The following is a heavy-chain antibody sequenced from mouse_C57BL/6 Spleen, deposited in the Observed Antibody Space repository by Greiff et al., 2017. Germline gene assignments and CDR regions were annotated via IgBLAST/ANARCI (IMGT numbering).Heavy chain of an antibody. D-gene: IGHD2-1*01. CDR2: IDPENGDT. CDR3: TPYGNTGDY. CDR1: GFNIKDDY. V-gene: IGHV14-4*01. Sequence: EVKLHQSGAELVRPGASVKLSCTASGFNIKDDYMHWVKQRPEQGLEWIGWIDPENGDTEYASKFKGKATITADTSSNTAYLQLSSLTSEDTAVYYCTPYGNTGDYWGQGTTRTVSS. J-gene: IGHJ2*01.